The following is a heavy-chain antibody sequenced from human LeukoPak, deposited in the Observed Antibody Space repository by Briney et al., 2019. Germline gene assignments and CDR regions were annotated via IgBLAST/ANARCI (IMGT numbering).Heavy chain of an antibody. CDR1: GGSISSYY. J-gene: IGHJ3*02. D-gene: IGHD2-2*02. Sequence: SETLSLTCTVSGGSISSYYWSWIRQPAGKGLEWIGRIYTSGSTNYNPSLKSRVTISVDTSKNQFSLKLSSVTAADTAVYYCARVSVVPAAIRGPDAFDIWGQGTMVTVSS. CDR2: IYTSGST. CDR3: ARVSVVPAAIRGPDAFDI. V-gene: IGHV4-4*07.